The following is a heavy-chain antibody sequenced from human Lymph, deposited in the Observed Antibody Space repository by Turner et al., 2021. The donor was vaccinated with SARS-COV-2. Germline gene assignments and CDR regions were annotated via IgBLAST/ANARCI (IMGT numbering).Heavy chain of an antibody. J-gene: IGHJ6*02. V-gene: IGHV1-69*10. D-gene: IGHD3-10*01. Sequence: QVQLVQSGAEVKKPGSSVKVSCKASGGTFSSYAISWVRQAPGQGLEWMGGIIPILRRATYAKKFQGRVTITADKSTSTAYMELSSLRSEDTAVFYCARVVGGFGELGYYYYYGMDVWGQGTTVTVSS. CDR2: IIPILRRA. CDR3: ARVVGGFGELGYYYYYGMDV. CDR1: GGTFSSYA.